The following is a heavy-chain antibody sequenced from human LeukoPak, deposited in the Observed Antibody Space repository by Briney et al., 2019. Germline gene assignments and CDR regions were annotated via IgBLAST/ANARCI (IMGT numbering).Heavy chain of an antibody. D-gene: IGHD3-10*01. Sequence: SETLSLTCTVSGGSISSYYWSWIRQPPGKGLEWIGYIYYSGSTNYNPSLKSRVTISVDTSKNQFSLKLSSVTAADTAVYYCARVARWFGELINAFDIWGQGTLVTVSS. V-gene: IGHV4-59*01. CDR3: ARVARWFGELINAFDI. CDR2: IYYSGST. CDR1: GGSISSYY. J-gene: IGHJ3*02.